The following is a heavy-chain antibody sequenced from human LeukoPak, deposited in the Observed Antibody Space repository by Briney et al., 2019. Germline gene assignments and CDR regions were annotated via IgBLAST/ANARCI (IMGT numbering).Heavy chain of an antibody. Sequence: PSETLSLTCTVSAGSISSYYWSWIRQSPGKGLEWIGYIYYSGSTNYNPSLKSRVTISVDTSKNQFSLKLSSVTAADTAVYYCASSRGGYNWFDPWGQGTLVTVSS. CDR2: IYYSGST. CDR3: ASSRGGYNWFDP. J-gene: IGHJ5*02. CDR1: AGSISSYY. V-gene: IGHV4-59*08. D-gene: IGHD3-16*01.